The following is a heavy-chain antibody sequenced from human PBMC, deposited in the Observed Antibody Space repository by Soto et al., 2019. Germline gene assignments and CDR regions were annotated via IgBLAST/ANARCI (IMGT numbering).Heavy chain of an antibody. Sequence: ASVKVSCKASGYTFTGYYMHWVRQAPGQGLEWMGWINPNSGGTNYAQKFQGWVTMTRDTSISTAYMELSRLGSDDTAVYYCARERGGYNWNGHDAFDIWGQGTMVTVSS. V-gene: IGHV1-2*04. CDR1: GYTFTGYY. CDR2: INPNSGGT. D-gene: IGHD1-1*01. CDR3: ARERGGYNWNGHDAFDI. J-gene: IGHJ3*02.